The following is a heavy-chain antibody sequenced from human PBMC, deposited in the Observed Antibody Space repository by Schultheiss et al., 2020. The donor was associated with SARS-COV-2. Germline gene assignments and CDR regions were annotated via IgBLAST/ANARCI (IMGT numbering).Heavy chain of an antibody. V-gene: IGHV3-15*07. CDR2: IKSKTDGGTT. D-gene: IGHD6-6*01. J-gene: IGHJ6*02. Sequence: GESLKISCAASGFTFSNAWMNWVRQAPGKGLEWVGRIKSKTDGGTTDYAAPVKGRFTISRDDSKNTLYLQMNSLKTEDTAVYYCTTDQDSSLYYYGMDVWGQGTTVTVSS. CDR1: GFTFSNAW. CDR3: TTDQDSSLYYYGMDV.